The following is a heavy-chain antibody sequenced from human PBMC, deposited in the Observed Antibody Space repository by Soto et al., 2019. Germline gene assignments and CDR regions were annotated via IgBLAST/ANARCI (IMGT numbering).Heavy chain of an antibody. V-gene: IGHV3-23*01. D-gene: IGHD3-22*01. CDR1: GLTFSRSA. CDR2: ISVSGAST. CDR3: AKSAGVTYYYDRSGYQPLEY. Sequence: GGSLRLSCSASGLTFSRSAMSWVRQAPGKGLEWVSAISVSGASTYYPGSVKGRFTISTDNSKNTLYLQMNSLRAEDTAVYCCAKSAGVTYYYDRSGYQPLEYWRQGTLVTLSS. J-gene: IGHJ4*02.